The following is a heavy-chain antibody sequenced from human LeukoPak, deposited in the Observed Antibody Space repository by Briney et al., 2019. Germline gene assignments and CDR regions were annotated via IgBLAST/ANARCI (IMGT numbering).Heavy chain of an antibody. V-gene: IGHV4-4*02. D-gene: IGHD3-10*01. Sequence: SETLSLTCAVSGGSISSSNWWSGVRQPPGKGLEWIGEIYHSGSTNYNPSLKSRVTISVDKSKNQFSLKLGSVTAADTAVYYCARWDYGSGSYKWDYWGQGALVTVSS. J-gene: IGHJ4*02. CDR2: IYHSGST. CDR3: ARWDYGSGSYKWDY. CDR1: GGSISSSNW.